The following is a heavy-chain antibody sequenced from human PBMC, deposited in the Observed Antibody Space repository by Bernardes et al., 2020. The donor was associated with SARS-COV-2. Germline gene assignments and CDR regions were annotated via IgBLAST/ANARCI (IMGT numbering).Heavy chain of an antibody. Sequence: SETLSLTGTVSVGPISSYYWSWIRQPPGKGLEWIGYIYYSGSTNYNPSLKSRVTISVDTSKNQFSLKLSSVTAADTAVYYCARLRTDYYDSRYFDYWRQGTLVTVYS. CDR2: IYYSGST. V-gene: IGHV4-59*08. CDR1: VGPISSYY. J-gene: IGHJ4*02. D-gene: IGHD3-22*01. CDR3: ARLRTDYYDSRYFDY.